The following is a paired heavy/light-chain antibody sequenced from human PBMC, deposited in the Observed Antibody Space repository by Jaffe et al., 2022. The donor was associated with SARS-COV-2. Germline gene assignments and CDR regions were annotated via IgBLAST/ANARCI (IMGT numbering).Light chain of an antibody. CDR1: SSNIGKRY. Sequence: QSVLTQPPSVSAAPGQKVTISCSGSSSNIGKRYVSWYQHFPGTAPKLLIYEDNKRPSGIPDRFSGSKSGTSATLGITGLQTGDEADYYCGAWDTSLNGGVFGGGTRLTVL. V-gene: IGLV1-51*02. J-gene: IGLJ3*02. CDR3: GAWDTSLNGGV. CDR2: EDN.
Heavy chain of an antibody. V-gene: IGHV3-23*01. Sequence: EVQLLESGGGLVQPGGSLRLSCAASGFTFSNYAMIWVRQAPEKGLEYVSSIDKSGAVTSYAGSVRGRFTVSRDNSKTTLYLQMNSLRAEDTALYYCAKEVTYSGYPGMDVWGHGTAVTVSS. J-gene: IGHJ6*02. CDR3: AKEVTYSGYPGMDV. CDR2: IDKSGAVT. D-gene: IGHD5-12*01. CDR1: GFTFSNYA.